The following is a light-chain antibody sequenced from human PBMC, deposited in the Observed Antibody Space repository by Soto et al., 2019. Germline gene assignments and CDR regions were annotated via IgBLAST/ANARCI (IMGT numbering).Light chain of an antibody. CDR3: QQYGNSRGT. Sequence: DIVLTQSPGTLSLSPGDRATLSCRASQSVSTSYLAWYQQKPGQAPRLLIYGASSRAPGIPDRFSGSGSGTDFTLTISGLEPEDFAVYYCQQYGNSRGTFGQGTKVDI. J-gene: IGKJ1*01. CDR2: GAS. V-gene: IGKV3-20*01. CDR1: QSVSTSY.